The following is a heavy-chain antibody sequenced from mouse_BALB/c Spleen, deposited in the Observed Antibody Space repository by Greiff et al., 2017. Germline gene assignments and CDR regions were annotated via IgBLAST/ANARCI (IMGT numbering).Heavy chain of an antibody. CDR2: IDPETGGT. Sequence: QGQLQQSGAELVRPGASVTLSCKASGYTFTDYEMHWVKQTPVHGLEWIGAIDPETGGTAYNQKFKGKATLTADKSSSTAYMELRSLTSEDSAVYYCTRSGGNYGFAYWGQGTLVTVSA. CDR3: TRSGGNYGFAY. D-gene: IGHD2-1*01. J-gene: IGHJ3*01. V-gene: IGHV1-15*01. CDR1: GYTFTDYE.